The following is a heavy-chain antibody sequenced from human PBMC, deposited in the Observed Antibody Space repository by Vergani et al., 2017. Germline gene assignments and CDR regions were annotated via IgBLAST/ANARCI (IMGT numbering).Heavy chain of an antibody. CDR3: AKDLIVGLWAFDI. J-gene: IGHJ3*02. Sequence: VQLLESGGGVVQPGRSLRLSCAASGFTFSSYGMHWVRQAPGKGLEWVAVISYDGSNKYYADSVKGRFTISRDNSKNTLYLQMNSLRAEDTAVYYCAKDLIVGLWAFDIWGQGTMVTVSS. CDR1: GFTFSSYG. CDR2: ISYDGSNK. V-gene: IGHV3-30*18. D-gene: IGHD3-22*01.